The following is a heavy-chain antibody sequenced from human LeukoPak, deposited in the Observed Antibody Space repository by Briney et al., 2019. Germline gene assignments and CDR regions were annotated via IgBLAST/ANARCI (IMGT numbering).Heavy chain of an antibody. V-gene: IGHV1-18*01. J-gene: IGHJ5*02. CDR3: ARYYYYGSGSYHWFDP. D-gene: IGHD3-10*01. CDR1: GGTFNNYT. Sequence: GASVKVSCKASGGTFNNYTISWVRQAPGQGLEWMGWINPNSGGTYYAQKFQGRVTMTTDTSTSTAYMELRSLRSDDTAVYYCARYYYYGSGSYHWFDPWGQGTLVTVSS. CDR2: INPNSGGT.